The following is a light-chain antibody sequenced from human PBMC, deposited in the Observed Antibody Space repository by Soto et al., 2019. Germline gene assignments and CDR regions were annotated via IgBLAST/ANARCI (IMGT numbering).Light chain of an antibody. CDR3: HKYYNTPSWT. J-gene: IGKJ1*01. CDR2: WAS. Sequence: DIVMTQSPESLAVSLGERATIKCKSSQSILYNSINKNYLAWYQQKAGQPPKLLISWASTRESGVPERVSGSGSGTDFTHTITHLQDEDVAVNFCHKYYNTPSWTFGQRNKVE. V-gene: IGKV4-1*01. CDR1: QSILYNSINKNY.